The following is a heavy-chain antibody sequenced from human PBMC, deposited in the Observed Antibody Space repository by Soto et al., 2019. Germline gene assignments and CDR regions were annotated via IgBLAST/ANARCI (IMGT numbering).Heavy chain of an antibody. V-gene: IGHV3-15*07. D-gene: IGHD3-16*01. Sequence: EVQLVESGGGLVKPGGSLRLSSAASGFTFSNAWMNCVRQAPGKGLEVVGRIKSKMDGGTTKYAAPVKGRFSISREESINTLHLQMKSLKPEYPAVYYCISWGHYITLPREWGQGTLVTVSS. CDR2: IKSKMDGGTT. J-gene: IGHJ4*02. CDR1: GFTFSNAW. CDR3: ISWGHYITLPRE.